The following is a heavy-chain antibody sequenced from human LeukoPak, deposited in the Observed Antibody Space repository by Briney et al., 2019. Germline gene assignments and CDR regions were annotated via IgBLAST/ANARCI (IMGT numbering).Heavy chain of an antibody. D-gene: IGHD3-10*01. CDR3: ARGQGFGTDYYYYMDV. J-gene: IGHJ6*03. V-gene: IGHV3-30*14. CDR1: GFTFRSYA. Sequence: GRSLRLSCAASGFTFRSYAMHWVRQAPGKGLEWVAVISYDGSNKYYADSMKGRFSISRDNSKNTVYLQMNSLRAEDTAVYYCARGQGFGTDYYYYMDVWGKGTTVTISS. CDR2: ISYDGSNK.